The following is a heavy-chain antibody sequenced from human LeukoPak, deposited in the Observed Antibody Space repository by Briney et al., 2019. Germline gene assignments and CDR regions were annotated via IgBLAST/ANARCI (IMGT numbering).Heavy chain of an antibody. CDR2: IYYSGST. D-gene: IGHD5-18*01. CDR3: ARDRGYSYGYTNLDY. Sequence: PSQTLSLTCTVSGGSTSSGDYYWSWIRQPPGKGLEWIGYIYYSGSTYYNPSLKSRVTISVDTSKNQFSLKLSSVTAADTAVYYCARDRGYSYGYTNLDYWGQGTLVTVSS. CDR1: GGSTSSGDYY. V-gene: IGHV4-30-4*01. J-gene: IGHJ4*02.